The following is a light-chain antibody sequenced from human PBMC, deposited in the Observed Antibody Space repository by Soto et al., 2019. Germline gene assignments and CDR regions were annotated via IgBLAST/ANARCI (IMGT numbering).Light chain of an antibody. V-gene: IGLV1-51*01. Sequence: SVLTQPPSVSAAPGQKVSISCSGSSCNVGKNFVSWYQHVPGKAPKLLIYDNQKRPSGIPDRFSASKSGTLATLDITGLQTGDEADYYCGTWDSSLTIGVIFGGGTKVTVL. J-gene: IGLJ2*01. CDR2: DNQ. CDR3: GTWDSSLTIGVI. CDR1: SCNVGKNF.